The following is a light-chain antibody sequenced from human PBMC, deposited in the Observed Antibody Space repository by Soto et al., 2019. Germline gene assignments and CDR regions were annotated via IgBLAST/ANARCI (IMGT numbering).Light chain of an antibody. J-gene: IGLJ1*01. CDR1: SSDVGGYNY. CDR2: EVS. V-gene: IGLV2-14*01. CDR3: SSYTSGSTYV. Sequence: QSALTQPASVSGSPGQSITISCTGTSSDVGGYNYVSWYQQHPGKAPKLIIYEVSNRPSEISNRFSGSKSGNTASLTISGLQAEDEADYYCSSYTSGSTYVFGTGTKLTAL.